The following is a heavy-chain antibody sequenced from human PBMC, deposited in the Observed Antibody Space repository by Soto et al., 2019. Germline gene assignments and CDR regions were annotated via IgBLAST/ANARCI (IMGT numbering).Heavy chain of an antibody. CDR1: EFTVSSSY. J-gene: IGHJ4*02. CDR2: IYSGGSA. CDR3: ARHGYSYGGGYFDY. V-gene: IGHV3-66*04. Sequence: EVQLVESGGGLVQPGGSLRLSCAASEFTVSSSYRSWVHQAPGKGLEWVSVIYSGGSAYYADSVKGRFTISRDNSKNTLYLQMNCLRAEDTAVYYCARHGYSYGGGYFDYWGQGTLVTVSS. D-gene: IGHD5-18*01.